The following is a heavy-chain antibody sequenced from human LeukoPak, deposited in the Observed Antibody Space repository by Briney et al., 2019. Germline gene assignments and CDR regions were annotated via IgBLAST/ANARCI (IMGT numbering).Heavy chain of an antibody. V-gene: IGHV1-69*06. CDR3: ASRYCSSTSCYDYCYGMDV. Sequence: SVKVSCKASGGTFSSYAISWVRQAPGQGLEWMGGIIPIFGTANYAQKFQGRVTITADKSTSTAYMELSSLRSEDTAVYYCASRYCSSTSCYDYCYGMDVWGKGTTVTVSS. J-gene: IGHJ6*04. D-gene: IGHD2-2*01. CDR2: IIPIFGTA. CDR1: GGTFSSYA.